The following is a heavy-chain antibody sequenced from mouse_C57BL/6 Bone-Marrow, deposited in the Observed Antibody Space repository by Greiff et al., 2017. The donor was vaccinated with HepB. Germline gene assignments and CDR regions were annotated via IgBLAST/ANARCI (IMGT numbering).Heavy chain of an antibody. CDR1: GYTFTSYG. Sequence: QVQLKESGAELARPGASVKLSCKASGYTFTSYGISWVKPRTGQGLEWIGEIYPRSGNPYYNEKFKGKATLTADKSSSTAYMALRSLTSEDAAVYVCTRANYGRAMDDWGQGTSVTVSS. V-gene: IGHV1-81*01. CDR3: TRANYGRAMDD. D-gene: IGHD1-1*01. CDR2: IYPRSGNP. J-gene: IGHJ4*01.